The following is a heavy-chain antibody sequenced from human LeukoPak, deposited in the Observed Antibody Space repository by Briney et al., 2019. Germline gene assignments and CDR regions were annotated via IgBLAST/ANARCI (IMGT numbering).Heavy chain of an antibody. D-gene: IGHD6-13*01. J-gene: IGHJ6*02. CDR3: AKGQGSIITTAGTPAYYYCMDV. Sequence: PGGSLRLSCAASGFTFSSYAMNWVRQAPGKGLEWVSGISGSGGNTYYADSVKGRFTIIRDNSKNTLYLQVNSLRAEDTAEYYCAKGQGSIITTAGTPAYYYCMDVWGQGTTVTVSS. CDR1: GFTFSSYA. CDR2: ISGSGGNT. V-gene: IGHV3-23*01.